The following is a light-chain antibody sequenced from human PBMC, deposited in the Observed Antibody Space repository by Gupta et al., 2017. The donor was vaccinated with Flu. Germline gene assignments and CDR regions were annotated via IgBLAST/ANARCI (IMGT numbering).Light chain of an antibody. CDR1: SSDAGGYNY. Sequence: SALTQPRSVSGSPGQSVTIPCTGTSSDAGGYNYVPWYHQHPGKPPKFMVYDVSMRPSGVPDRFSGSKSGNTASLTIYGLQAEDEADYYCCSYAGSYTFVFGGGTKLTVL. V-gene: IGLV2-11*01. CDR3: CSYAGSYTFV. J-gene: IGLJ2*01. CDR2: DVS.